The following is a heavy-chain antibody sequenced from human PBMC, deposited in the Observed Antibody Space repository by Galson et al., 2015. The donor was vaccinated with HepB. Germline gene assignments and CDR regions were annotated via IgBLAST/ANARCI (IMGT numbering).Heavy chain of an antibody. V-gene: IGHV7-4-1*02. J-gene: IGHJ5*02. CDR1: GYTFNNFA. Sequence: SVKVSCKASGYTFNNFAVNWVRQAPGQGLEWMGWINTNTGKPTYAQGFTGRFVFSSDTSVTTAYLQISSLKAEDIAVYYCARTPYYGSGSYYNGWFDPWGQGTLVTVSS. CDR2: INTNTGKP. CDR3: ARTPYYGSGSYYNGWFDP. D-gene: IGHD3-10*01.